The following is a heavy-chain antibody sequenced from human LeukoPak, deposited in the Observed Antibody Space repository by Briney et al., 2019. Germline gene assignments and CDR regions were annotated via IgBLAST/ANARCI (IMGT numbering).Heavy chain of an antibody. D-gene: IGHD6-6*01. CDR1: GFTFSNYA. J-gene: IGHJ6*03. V-gene: IGHV3-23*01. CDR2: ISGSADTA. Sequence: GGSLRLSCAASGFTFSNYAMSWVRQAPGKGLELVSDISGSADTADYADSVKGRFTISRDNSKNTLYLQLNSLRAEDTALYYCARYRSSSGDYYFSYMHVWGKGTTATVCS. CDR3: ARYRSSSGDYYFSYMHV.